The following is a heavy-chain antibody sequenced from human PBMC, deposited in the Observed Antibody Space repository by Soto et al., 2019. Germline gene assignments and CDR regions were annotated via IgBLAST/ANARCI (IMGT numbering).Heavy chain of an antibody. Sequence: EVQLVESGGALVQPGGSLRLSCAASGFTFSNYWMHWVRQAPGKGLVWISRMNSDGSNTVYADAVKGRFTISRDNAKNTLYLQMNSLRVEDMVVYSCAPRMGGVRNGPTTYWGQGTLVTVSS. CDR1: GFTFSNYW. CDR3: APRMGGVRNGPTTY. V-gene: IGHV3-74*01. CDR2: MNSDGSNT. D-gene: IGHD1-26*01. J-gene: IGHJ4*02.